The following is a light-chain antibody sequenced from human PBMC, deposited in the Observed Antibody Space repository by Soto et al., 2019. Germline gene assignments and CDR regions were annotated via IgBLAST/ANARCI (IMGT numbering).Light chain of an antibody. J-gene: IGLJ2*01. V-gene: IGLV1-40*01. CDR2: SNN. CDR1: NSNIGAGYD. Sequence: QSVLTQPPSVSGAPGQRVTISCTGSNSNIGAGYDVHWYLQLPGTAPKLLVYSNNNRPSGVPDRFSGSKSGTSASLAITGLQAEDEADYYCCSYATSSIQVVFCGGTKLTVL. CDR3: CSYATSSIQVV.